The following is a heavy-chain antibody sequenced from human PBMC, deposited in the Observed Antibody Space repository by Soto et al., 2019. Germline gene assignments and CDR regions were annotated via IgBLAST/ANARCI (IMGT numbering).Heavy chain of an antibody. CDR2: ISTYKGNT. CDR1: GYTFTEYG. J-gene: IGHJ4*02. Sequence: QVQLVQSGPEVKKPGASVKVSCKTSGYTFTEYGISWVRQAPGQGLEWMGWISTYKGNTNYAQKFQGRVTMTTDTSTSTAYMELRSLRSDDTAVYYCATRSPAFDYWVQGTLVTVSS. CDR3: ATRSPAFDY. V-gene: IGHV1-18*01.